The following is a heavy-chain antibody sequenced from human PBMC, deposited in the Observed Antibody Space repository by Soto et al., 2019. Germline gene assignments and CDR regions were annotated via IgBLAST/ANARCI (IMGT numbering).Heavy chain of an antibody. V-gene: IGHV1-69*12. CDR1: GGTFSNSA. Sequence: QVRLVQSGAEVKKPGSSVKVSCKASGGTFSNSAIGWVRQAPGQGLEWMGGIILPFGTPNYAQKFQGRVTISADESMTTAYMELSGLTSEDTAVYYCARGPDYERCFDSWGRGTLVTVSS. CDR3: ARGPDYERCFDS. CDR2: IILPFGTP. J-gene: IGHJ4*02. D-gene: IGHD4-17*01.